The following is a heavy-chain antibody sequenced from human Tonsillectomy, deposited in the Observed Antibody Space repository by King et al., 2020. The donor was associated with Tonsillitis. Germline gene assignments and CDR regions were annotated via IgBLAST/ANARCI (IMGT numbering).Heavy chain of an antibody. V-gene: IGHV3-30*18. D-gene: IGHD3-22*01. CDR3: AKDWGYYYDSSSSTYFDY. Sequence: VQLVESGGGVVQPGRSLRLSCAASGFTFSSYGMHWVRQAPGKGLEWVAVISYDGSNKYYADSVKGRFTISRDNSKNTLYLQMNSLRAEDTAVYYCAKDWGYYYDSSSSTYFDYWGQGTLVTVSS. CDR1: GFTFSSYG. CDR2: ISYDGSNK. J-gene: IGHJ4*02.